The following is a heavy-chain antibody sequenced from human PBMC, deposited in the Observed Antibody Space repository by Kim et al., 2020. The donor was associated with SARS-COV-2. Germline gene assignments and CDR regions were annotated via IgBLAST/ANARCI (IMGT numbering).Heavy chain of an antibody. CDR1: GFTFSDYY. V-gene: IGHV3-11*05. CDR3: ARASPHTMVRGVIGDFDY. CDR2: ISSSSSYT. D-gene: IGHD3-10*01. Sequence: GGSLRLSCAASGFTFSDYYMSWIRQAPGKGLEWVSYISSSSSYTNYADSVKGRFTISRDNAKNSLYLQMNSLRAEDTAVYYCARASPHTMVRGVIGDFDYWGQGTLVTVSS. J-gene: IGHJ4*02.